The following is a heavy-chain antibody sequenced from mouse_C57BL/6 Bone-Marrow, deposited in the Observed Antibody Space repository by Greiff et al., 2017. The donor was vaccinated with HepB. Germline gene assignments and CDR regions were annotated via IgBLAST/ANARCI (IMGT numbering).Heavy chain of an antibody. CDR3: AREGTTVVARGYAMDY. CDR1: GFTFSDYY. V-gene: IGHV5-16*01. Sequence: EVKLMESEGGLVQPGSSMKLSCTASGFTFSDYYMAWVRQVPEKGLEWVANINYDGSSTYYLDSLKSRFIISRDNAKNILYLQMSSLKSEDTATYYCAREGTTVVARGYAMDYWGQGTSVTVSS. CDR2: INYDGSST. J-gene: IGHJ4*01. D-gene: IGHD1-1*01.